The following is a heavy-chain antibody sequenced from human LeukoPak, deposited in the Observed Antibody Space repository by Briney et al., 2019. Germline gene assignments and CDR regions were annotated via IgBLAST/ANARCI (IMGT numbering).Heavy chain of an antibody. D-gene: IGHD3-9*01. J-gene: IGHJ5*02. CDR3: ARGDLYYDILTGYRSDYNWFDP. V-gene: IGHV1-69*13. CDR2: IIPIFGTA. Sequence: ASVKVSCKASGYTFTGYYMHWVRQAPGQGLEWMGGIIPIFGTANYAQKFQGRVTITADESTSTAYMELSSLRSEDTAVYYCARGDLYYDILTGYRSDYNWFDPWGQGTLVTVSS. CDR1: GYTFTGYY.